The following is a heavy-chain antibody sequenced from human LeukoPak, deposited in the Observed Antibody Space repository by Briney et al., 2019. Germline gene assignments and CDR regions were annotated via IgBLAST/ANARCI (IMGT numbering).Heavy chain of an antibody. CDR1: GYTFTSYD. CDR3: ASREYSYGYDAFDI. V-gene: IGHV1-8*03. CDR2: MNPNSGNT. J-gene: IGHJ3*02. Sequence: ASVKVSCKASGYTFTSYDINWVRQATGQGLEWMGWMNPNSGNTGYAQKFQGRVTITRNTSISTAYMELSSLRSEDTAVYYCASREYSYGYDAFDIWGQGTMVTVSS. D-gene: IGHD5-18*01.